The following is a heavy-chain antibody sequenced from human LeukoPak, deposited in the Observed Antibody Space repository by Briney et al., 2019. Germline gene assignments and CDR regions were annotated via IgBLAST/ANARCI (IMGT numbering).Heavy chain of an antibody. CDR3: ARGRTGWFGGGPRLDCFDP. J-gene: IGHJ5*02. CDR1: GGSISSSTYY. Sequence: SETLSLTCTVSGGSISSSTYYWSWIRQPPGKGLEWIGEINHSGSTNYNPSLKSRVTISVDTSKNQFSLKLSSVTAADTAVYYCARGRTGWFGGGPRLDCFDPWAQGPLVPVPS. D-gene: IGHD3-10*01. V-gene: IGHV4-39*07. CDR2: INHSGST.